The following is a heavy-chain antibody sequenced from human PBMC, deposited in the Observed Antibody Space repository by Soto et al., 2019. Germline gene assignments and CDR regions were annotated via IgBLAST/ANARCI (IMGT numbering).Heavy chain of an antibody. J-gene: IGHJ6*02. CDR1: GFTFSSYA. V-gene: IGHV3-30-3*01. Sequence: GGSLRLSCAASGFTFSSYAMHWVRQAPGKGLEWVAVISYDGSNKYYADSVKGRFTISRDNSKNTLYLQMNSLRAEDTAVYYCARDQGYYDFWSGDSGYYYYGMDVWGQGTTVTVSS. CDR3: ARDQGYYDFWSGDSGYYYYGMDV. D-gene: IGHD3-3*01. CDR2: ISYDGSNK.